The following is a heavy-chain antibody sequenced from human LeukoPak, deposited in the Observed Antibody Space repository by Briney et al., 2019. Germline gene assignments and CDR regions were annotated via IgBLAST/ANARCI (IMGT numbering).Heavy chain of an antibody. CDR2: ISSSSSYT. D-gene: IGHD3-9*01. V-gene: IGHV3-11*06. CDR1: GFTFSDYY. CDR3: ARSGYDILTGYYNY. Sequence: GGSLRLSCAASGFTFSDYYMSWIRQAPGKGLEWVSYISSSSSYTNYADSVKGRFTISRDNAKNSLYLQVNSLRAEDTAVYYCARSGYDILTGYYNYWGQGTLVTVSS. J-gene: IGHJ4*02.